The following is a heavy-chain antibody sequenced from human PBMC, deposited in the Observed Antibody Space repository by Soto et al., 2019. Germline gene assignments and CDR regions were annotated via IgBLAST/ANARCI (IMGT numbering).Heavy chain of an antibody. D-gene: IGHD6-13*01. Sequence: QVQLQQWGAGLLKPSETLSLTCAVYGGSFSGYYWSWIRQPPGKGLEWIGEINHSGSTNYNPSLKSRVTISVDTSKNQCSLKLSSVTAADTAVYYCARAELVSRTNWFDPWGQGTLVTVSS. CDR1: GGSFSGYY. CDR2: INHSGST. CDR3: ARAELVSRTNWFDP. J-gene: IGHJ5*02. V-gene: IGHV4-34*01.